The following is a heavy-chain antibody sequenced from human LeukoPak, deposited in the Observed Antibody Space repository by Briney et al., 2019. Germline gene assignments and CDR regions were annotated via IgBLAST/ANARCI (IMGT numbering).Heavy chain of an antibody. CDR1: GGSISSGGYS. J-gene: IGHJ5*02. CDR2: IYHSGST. CDR3: ATLSIMITFGGVSAWFDP. V-gene: IGHV4-30-2*01. Sequence: PSQTLSLTCAVSGGSISSGGYSWSWIRQPPGKGLEWIGYIYHSGSTYYNPSLKSRVAISVDRSKNQFSLKLSSVTAADTAVYYCATLSIMITFGGVSAWFDPWAREPWSPSPQ. D-gene: IGHD3-16*01.